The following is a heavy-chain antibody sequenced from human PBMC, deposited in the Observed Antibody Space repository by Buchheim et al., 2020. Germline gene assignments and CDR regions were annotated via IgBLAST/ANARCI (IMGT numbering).Heavy chain of an antibody. CDR2: INPDSGGT. D-gene: IGHD6-13*01. CDR3: ARGAAPALLDY. V-gene: IGHV1-2*02. CDR1: GYTFTDYY. Sequence: QMQLVQSGAEVKKPGVSVKVSCKASGYTFTDYYMHWVRQAPGQGPEWMGWINPDSGGTNLAQKFQGRVTMTRDTSISTAYMELNRLRSDDTAVYYCARGAAPALLDYWGQGTL. J-gene: IGHJ4*02.